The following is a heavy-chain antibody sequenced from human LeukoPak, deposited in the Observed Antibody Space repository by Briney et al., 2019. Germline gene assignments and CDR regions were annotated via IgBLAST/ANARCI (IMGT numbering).Heavy chain of an antibody. J-gene: IGHJ4*02. CDR2: INHSRST. CDR3: ARDRRRDGYSRFDY. CDR1: GGSFSGYY. V-gene: IGHV4-34*01. Sequence: SETLSLTCAVYGGSFSGYYWTWIRQPPGKGLEWIGEINHSRSTKYSPSLKSRVTISVDTSKNQFSLKLSSVTAADTAVYYCARDRRRDGYSRFDYWGQGTLVTVSS. D-gene: IGHD5-24*01.